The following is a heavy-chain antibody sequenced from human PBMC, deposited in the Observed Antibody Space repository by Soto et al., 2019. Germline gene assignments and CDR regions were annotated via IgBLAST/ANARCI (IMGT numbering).Heavy chain of an antibody. CDR3: TRNVHPYYYGSGSFDY. D-gene: IGHD3-10*01. J-gene: IGHJ4*02. Sequence: GGSLRLSCTASGFTFGDYAMSWFRQAPGKGLEWVGFIRSKAYGGTTEYAASVKGRFTISRDDSKSIAYLQMNSLKTEDTAVYYCTRNVHPYYYGSGSFDYWGQGTLVTVSS. CDR2: IRSKAYGGTT. V-gene: IGHV3-49*03. CDR1: GFTFGDYA.